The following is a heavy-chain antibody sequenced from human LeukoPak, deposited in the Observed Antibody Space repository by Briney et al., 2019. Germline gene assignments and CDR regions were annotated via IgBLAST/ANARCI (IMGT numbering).Heavy chain of an antibody. V-gene: IGHV3-23*01. CDR2: ISGSGGST. J-gene: IGHJ4*02. Sequence: GGSLRLSCAASGFTFTSYSMNWVRQAPGKGLEWVSAISGSGGSTYYADSVKGRFTISRDNSKNTLYLQMNSLRAEDTAVYYCAKDGPYSSGWYEEGYFDYWGQGTLVTVSS. CDR1: GFTFTSYS. D-gene: IGHD6-19*01. CDR3: AKDGPYSSGWYEEGYFDY.